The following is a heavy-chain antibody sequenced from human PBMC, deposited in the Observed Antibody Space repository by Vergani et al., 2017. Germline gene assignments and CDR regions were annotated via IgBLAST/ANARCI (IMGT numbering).Heavy chain of an antibody. CDR1: GGSISSGGYY. D-gene: IGHD2-2*01. J-gene: IGHJ5*02. CDR2: IYYSGST. CDR3: ARYCSSTSCLGGKEIDP. Sequence: QVQLQESGPGLVKPSETLSLTCSVSGGSISSGGYYWSWIRQHPGKGLEWIGYIYYSGSTYYNPSLKSRVTISVDTSKNQFSLKLSSVTAADTAVYYCARYCSSTSCLGGKEIDPWGQGTLVTVSS. V-gene: IGHV4-31*03.